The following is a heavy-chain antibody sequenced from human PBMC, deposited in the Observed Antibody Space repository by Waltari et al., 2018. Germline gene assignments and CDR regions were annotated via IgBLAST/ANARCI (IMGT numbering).Heavy chain of an antibody. CDR1: GFTFSTYG. CDR3: ARDNRHYYGSGSFPFDY. D-gene: IGHD3-10*01. J-gene: IGHJ4*02. V-gene: IGHV3-33*01. CDR2: IWYDGNKK. Sequence: QVQLVESGGGVVQPGRSLRLSCGASGFTFSTYGMHWVRQAPGKGLGWVAVIWYDGNKKYYGDSGKGRFTISRDNSKNTLSLQMNSLRVDDTAVYYCARDNRHYYGSGSFPFDYWGQGTLVTVSS.